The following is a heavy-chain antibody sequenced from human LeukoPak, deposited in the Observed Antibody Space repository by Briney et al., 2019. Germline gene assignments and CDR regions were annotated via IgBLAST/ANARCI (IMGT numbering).Heavy chain of an antibody. Sequence: GESLKISCKGSGHSFTSYWIGWVRQMPGKGLEWMGIIYPGDSDTRYSPSFQGQVTISADKSISTAYLQWSSLKASDTAMYYCARQAYYGSGSKVVSYYFDYWGQGTLVTVSS. CDR2: IYPGDSDT. J-gene: IGHJ4*02. CDR1: GHSFTSYW. V-gene: IGHV5-51*01. D-gene: IGHD3-10*01. CDR3: ARQAYYGSGSKVVSYYFDY.